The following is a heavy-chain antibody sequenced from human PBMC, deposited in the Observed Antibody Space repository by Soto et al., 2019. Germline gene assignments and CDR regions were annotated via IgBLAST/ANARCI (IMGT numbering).Heavy chain of an antibody. CDR1: GFTFSSYA. J-gene: IGHJ4*02. CDR2: ISYDGSNK. V-gene: IGHV3-30-3*01. Sequence: QVQLVESGGGVVQPGRSLRLSCAASGFTFSSYAMHWVRPARGKGLEWVAVISYDGSNKYYADSVKGRFTISRDNSKNTLYLQMNSLRAEDTAVYYCARVAVEMATIHVFDYWGQGTLVSVSS. CDR3: ARVAVEMATIHVFDY.